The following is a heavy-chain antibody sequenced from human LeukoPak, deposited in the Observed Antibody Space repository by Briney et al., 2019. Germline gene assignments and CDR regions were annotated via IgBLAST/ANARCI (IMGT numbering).Heavy chain of an antibody. CDR3: GRGGVDSFTGYRLHKFGD. V-gene: IGHV4-61*02. Sequence: SETLSLTCTVSGGAPSSGSIYWSWIRQPAGNGLEWIGRIQTSGSTNYNPSLKSRVTISVVTSKNQFSLLLSSVAAADTAVYYCGRGGVDSFTGYRLHKFGDWGQGTLVTVSS. CDR1: GGAPSSGSIY. CDR2: IQTSGST. J-gene: IGHJ4*02. D-gene: IGHD3-9*01.